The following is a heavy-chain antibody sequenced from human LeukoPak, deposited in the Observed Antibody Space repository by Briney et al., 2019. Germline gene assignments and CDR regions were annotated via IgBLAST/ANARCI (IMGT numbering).Heavy chain of an antibody. Sequence: GGSLRLSCAASGFTFSTYAVNWVRQAPGKGLEWVSAITGSGGATYYADSVKGRFTISRDNSKNTLYLQMNSLRAEDTAVYYCARDRTVTFGGVIVIPNYYFDYWGQGTLVTVSS. CDR3: ARDRTVTFGGVIVIPNYYFDY. CDR2: ITGSGGAT. J-gene: IGHJ4*02. CDR1: GFTFSTYA. D-gene: IGHD3-16*02. V-gene: IGHV3-23*01.